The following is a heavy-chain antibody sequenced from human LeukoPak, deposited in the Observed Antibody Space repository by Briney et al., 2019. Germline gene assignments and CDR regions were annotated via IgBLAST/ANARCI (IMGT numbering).Heavy chain of an antibody. V-gene: IGHV2-5*01. CDR2: IYWNDDK. D-gene: IGHD6-13*01. CDR3: AHSEVAALLSRYFDY. Sequence: SGPTLVNPTQPLTLTCTFSGFSLSTSGVGVGWIRQPPGKALEWLALIYWNDDKRYSPSLKSRLTITKDTSKNQVVLTMTNMDPVDTATYYCAHSEVAALLSRYFDYWGQGTLVTVSS. CDR1: GFSLSTSGVG. J-gene: IGHJ4*02.